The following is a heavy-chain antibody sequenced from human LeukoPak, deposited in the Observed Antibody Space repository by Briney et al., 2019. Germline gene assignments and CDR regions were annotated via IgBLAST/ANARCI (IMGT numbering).Heavy chain of an antibody. J-gene: IGHJ6*03. CDR3: ARDRHSTYFYHMDV. Sequence: GGSLRLSCAASGFTFSSYSMNWVRQAPGKGLEWVSSINSVSYMYYPDSVKGRFTIPRDNAKNSLYLQMNSLRAEDTAVYYCARDRHSTYFYHMDVWGKGTTVTVSS. V-gene: IGHV3-21*01. CDR1: GFTFSSYS. D-gene: IGHD2-21*01. CDR2: INSVSYM.